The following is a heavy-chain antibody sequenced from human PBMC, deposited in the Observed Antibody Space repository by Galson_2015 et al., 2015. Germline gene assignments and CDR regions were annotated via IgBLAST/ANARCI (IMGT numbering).Heavy chain of an antibody. Sequence: SLRLSCAASGFTFSSYWMSWVRQAPGKGLEWVANIKQDGSEKYYVDSVKGRFTISRDNAKNSLYLQMNSLRAEDTAVYYCASSLTLYYGDYFPLGYWGQGTLVTVSS. D-gene: IGHD4-17*01. CDR3: ASSLTLYYGDYFPLGY. J-gene: IGHJ4*02. CDR1: GFTFSSYW. V-gene: IGHV3-7*03. CDR2: IKQDGSEK.